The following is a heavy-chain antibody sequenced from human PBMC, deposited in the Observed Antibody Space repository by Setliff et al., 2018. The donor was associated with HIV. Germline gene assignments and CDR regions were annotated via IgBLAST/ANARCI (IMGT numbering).Heavy chain of an antibody. Sequence: ASVKVSCKASGFIFTDYQIHWVRQAPGQGLEWMGRFNPNSRVTNSPQKFQGRVTMTRDTSINTAYMELSRLTSDDTAIYYCATKVYCTNGVCLDAFDIWGQGTMVTVSS. J-gene: IGHJ3*02. CDR1: GFIFTDYQ. CDR3: ATKVYCTNGVCLDAFDI. V-gene: IGHV1-2*06. CDR2: FNPNSRVT. D-gene: IGHD2-8*01.